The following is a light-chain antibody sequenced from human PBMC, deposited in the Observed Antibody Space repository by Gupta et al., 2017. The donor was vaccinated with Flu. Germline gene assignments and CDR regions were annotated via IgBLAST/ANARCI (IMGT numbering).Light chain of an antibody. Sequence: SVLAQPPSASGTPGQRVTISCSGSSSHIGRYTVNWYQQVPGTAPKLLIYGNHQRPSGVPVRFSCSKSGTSDSLAISGLQSEDEADYYCAAWDDSLNGHYVFGTGTEVTVL. CDR1: SSHIGRYT. CDR2: GNH. CDR3: AAWDDSLNGHYV. J-gene: IGLJ1*01. V-gene: IGLV1-44*01.